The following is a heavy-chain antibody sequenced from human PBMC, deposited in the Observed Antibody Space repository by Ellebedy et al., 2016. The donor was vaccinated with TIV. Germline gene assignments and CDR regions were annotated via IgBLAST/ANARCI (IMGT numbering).Heavy chain of an antibody. CDR3: ATERSGSYYNY. CDR2: INQDGIEN. V-gene: IGHV3-7*01. J-gene: IGHJ4*02. Sequence: GESLKISCAASGFTFSDYWMSWVRQAPGNGLEWVANINQDGIENYYVDSVKGRFTISRDNAKNSLYLQMNSLRAEDTAVYYCATERSGSYYNYWGQGTLVTVSS. CDR1: GFTFSDYW. D-gene: IGHD1-26*01.